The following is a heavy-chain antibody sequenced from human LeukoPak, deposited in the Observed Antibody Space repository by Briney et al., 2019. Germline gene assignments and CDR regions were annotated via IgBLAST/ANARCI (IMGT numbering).Heavy chain of an antibody. D-gene: IGHD3-10*01. Sequence: SETLSLTCAVYGGSFSGYYWSWIRQPPGKGLEWIGEINHSGSTNYNPSLKSRVTISVDTSKNQFSLKLSSVTAADTAVYYCARGRGRSGCSFDLWGGGTLVTVSS. CDR1: GGSFSGYY. J-gene: IGHJ2*01. CDR2: INHSGST. V-gene: IGHV4-34*01. CDR3: ARGRGRSGCSFDL.